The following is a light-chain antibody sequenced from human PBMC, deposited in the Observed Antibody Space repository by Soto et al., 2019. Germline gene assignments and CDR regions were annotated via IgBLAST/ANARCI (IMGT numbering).Light chain of an antibody. CDR2: DAS. CDR3: QQRSNWLT. Sequence: EIVLTQSPATLSLSPGERATLSCRASQSVSSYLGWYQQKPGQAPRLLIYDASNRATGIPARFSGSGSGTDFTLTISSLEPEDCAVYYCQQRSNWLTFGGGTKVEIK. J-gene: IGKJ4*01. V-gene: IGKV3-11*01. CDR1: QSVSSY.